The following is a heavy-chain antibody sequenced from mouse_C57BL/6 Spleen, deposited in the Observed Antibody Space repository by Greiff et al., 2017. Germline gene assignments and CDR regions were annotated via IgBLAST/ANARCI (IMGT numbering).Heavy chain of an antibody. Sequence: EVKVVESGEGLVKPGGSLKLSCAASGFTFSSYAMSWVRQTPEKRLEWVAYISSGGDYIYYADTVKGRFTISRDNARNTLYLQMSSLKSEDTAMYYCAREFITTGQGAMDYWGQGTSVTVSS. CDR1: GFTFSSYA. CDR2: ISSGGDYI. D-gene: IGHD1-1*01. CDR3: AREFITTGQGAMDY. J-gene: IGHJ4*01. V-gene: IGHV5S21*01.